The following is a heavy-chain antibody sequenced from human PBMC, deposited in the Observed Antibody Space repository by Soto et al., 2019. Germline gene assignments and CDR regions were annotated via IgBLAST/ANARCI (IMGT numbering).Heavy chain of an antibody. CDR2: VGDRGST. V-gene: IGHV4-59*02. CDR1: GDSVKNHD. D-gene: IGHD3-10*01. CDR3: ARSSMVPVDYFDF. Sequence: SETGSGTGSVSGDSVKNHDGAWIRRSAGKGREGIGKVGDRGSTNGGPALKSRVSISVDTSKTLFPLKMNSVTAADTAVYYCARSSMVPVDYFDFWGPGTVVTAS. J-gene: IGHJ4*02.